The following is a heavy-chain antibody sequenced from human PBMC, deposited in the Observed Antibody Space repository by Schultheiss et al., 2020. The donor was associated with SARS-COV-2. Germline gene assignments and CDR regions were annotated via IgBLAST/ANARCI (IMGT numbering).Heavy chain of an antibody. V-gene: IGHV4-61*05. CDR1: GGSISSSSYY. CDR2: IYYSGST. J-gene: IGHJ6*02. CDR3: ARAPGATHYGMDV. D-gene: IGHD1-26*01. Sequence: SETLSLTCTVSGGSISSSSYYWGWIRQPPGKGLEWIGYIYYSGSTNYNPSLKSRVTISVDTSKNQFSLKLSSVTAADTAVYYCARAPGATHYGMDVWGQGTTVTVSS.